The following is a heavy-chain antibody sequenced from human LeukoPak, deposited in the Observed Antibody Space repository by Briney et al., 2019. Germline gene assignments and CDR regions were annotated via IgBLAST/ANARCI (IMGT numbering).Heavy chain of an antibody. CDR1: GFTVSSNY. Sequence: GGSLRLSCAASGFTVSSNYMSWVRQAPGKGLAWVSVIYSGGSTYYADSVKGRFTISRDNSKNTLYLQMNSLRAEDTAVYYCAGSYDSSGYYTKAFDYWGQGTLVTVSS. CDR3: AGSYDSSGYYTKAFDY. V-gene: IGHV3-66*02. CDR2: IYSGGST. J-gene: IGHJ4*02. D-gene: IGHD3-22*01.